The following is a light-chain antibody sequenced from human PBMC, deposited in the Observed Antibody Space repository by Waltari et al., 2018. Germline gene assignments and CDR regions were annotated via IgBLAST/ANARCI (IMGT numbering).Light chain of an antibody. Sequence: DIQMTQSPSSLSASVGDRVTITCRASQSISNYLNWYQQKPGKAPNLLIYDASSLQSGVPSRFSGGGSGTDFTLTISSLQPEDFATYYCQQSYNTPGTFGQGTKLEIQ. CDR1: QSISNY. CDR3: QQSYNTPGT. V-gene: IGKV1-39*01. J-gene: IGKJ2*01. CDR2: DAS.